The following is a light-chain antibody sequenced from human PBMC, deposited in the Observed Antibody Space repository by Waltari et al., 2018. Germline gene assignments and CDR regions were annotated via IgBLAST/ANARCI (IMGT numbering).Light chain of an antibody. CDR2: DAY. CDR1: QDITDH. J-gene: IGKJ5*01. Sequence: DIQLTQSPSSLSASVGDRVTGTCQASQDITDHLNWYQQKPDRAPKLLIFDAYTLETGVPSRFSGSGSGTEFTFTISSLQPEDIGTYYCQQFDDAPLTVGQGTRLDIK. V-gene: IGKV1-33*01. CDR3: QQFDDAPLT.